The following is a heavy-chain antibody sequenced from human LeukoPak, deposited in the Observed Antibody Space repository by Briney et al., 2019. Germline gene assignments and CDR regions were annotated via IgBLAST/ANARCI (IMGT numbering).Heavy chain of an antibody. CDR1: GFTFSSYW. D-gene: IGHD6-13*01. CDR2: IQQFGSEK. Sequence: PGGSLRLSCAASGFTFSSYWMSWVRQAPGRGLEWVANIQQFGSEKNYVDSVKGRFTISRDNAKNSLYLQMNSLRAEDTAVYHCARDEAAVRFDYWGQGTLVTVSS. J-gene: IGHJ4*02. V-gene: IGHV3-7*05. CDR3: ARDEAAVRFDY.